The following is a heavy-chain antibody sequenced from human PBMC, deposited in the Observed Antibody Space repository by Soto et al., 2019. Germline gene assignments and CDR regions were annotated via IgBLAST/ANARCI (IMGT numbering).Heavy chain of an antibody. J-gene: IGHJ6*03. CDR3: AKADEGRDCSGGGCSSVYYQMDV. CDR2: IRVSGST. D-gene: IGHD2-15*01. Sequence: EVQLLESGGGLVQPGGSLRLSCAASGFTFRNYAMSWVRQAPGEGLEWVSVIRVSGSTDYADSVKGRFTISRDNSKNTLYLQMSSLRAEDTASYYCAKADEGRDCSGGGCSSVYYQMDVWGKGTTVTVSS. V-gene: IGHV3-23*01. CDR1: GFTFRNYA.